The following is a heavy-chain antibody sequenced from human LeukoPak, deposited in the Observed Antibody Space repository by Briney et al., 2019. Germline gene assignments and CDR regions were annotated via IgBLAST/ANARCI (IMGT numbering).Heavy chain of an antibody. J-gene: IGHJ4*02. D-gene: IGHD6-19*01. V-gene: IGHV1-18*01. CDR2: ISGYNSKP. CDR3: AREFRSVAGSSFDY. CDR1: GYSFTNYG. Sequence: GASVKVSCKTSGYSFTNYGITWVRQAPGQGLEWMGWISGYNSKPFYAQNFQGRVTMTTDTSTSTVYMEVRSLRSDDTAVYYCAREFRSVAGSSFDYWGQGTLVTVSS.